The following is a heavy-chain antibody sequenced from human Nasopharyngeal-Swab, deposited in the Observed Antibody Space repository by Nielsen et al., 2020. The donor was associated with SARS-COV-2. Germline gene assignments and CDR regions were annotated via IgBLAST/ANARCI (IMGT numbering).Heavy chain of an antibody. Sequence: GGSLTLSCAASGFTFSTYAMHWVRQAPGKGLEWVTLISNDGSNKYYGDSVKGRFTISRDNSRNTLFLQMNSLRPEDTAVYYCAKAQGIRYGLDVWGHGTTVTVSS. CDR3: AKAQGIRYGLDV. CDR1: GFTFSTYA. V-gene: IGHV3-30*18. CDR2: ISNDGSNK. J-gene: IGHJ6*02.